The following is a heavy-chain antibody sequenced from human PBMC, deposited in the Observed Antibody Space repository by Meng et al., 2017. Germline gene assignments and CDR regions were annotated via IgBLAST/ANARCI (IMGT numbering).Heavy chain of an antibody. CDR1: GGSFSSYY. V-gene: IGHV4-39*07. CDR2: IYYSGST. Sequence: ESLKISCAVYGGSFSSYYWGWIRQPPGKGLEWIGSIYYSGSTYYNPSLKSRVTISVDTSKNQFSLKLSSVTAADTAVYYCARDLEQQLVPGAFDYWGQGTLVTVSS. D-gene: IGHD6-13*01. J-gene: IGHJ4*02. CDR3: ARDLEQQLVPGAFDY.